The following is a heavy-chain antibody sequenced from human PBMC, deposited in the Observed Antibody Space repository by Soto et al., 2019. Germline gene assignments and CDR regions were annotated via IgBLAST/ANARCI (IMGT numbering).Heavy chain of an antibody. Sequence: SETLSLTCXVSGGSISSSSYYWGWIRQPPGKGLEWIGSIYYSGSTYYNPSLKSRVTISVDTSKNQFSLKLSSVTAADTAVYYCARGWEDYYDSTIDYWGQGTLVTVSS. CDR1: GGSISSSSYY. CDR2: IYYSGST. V-gene: IGHV4-39*01. D-gene: IGHD3-22*01. J-gene: IGHJ4*02. CDR3: ARGWEDYYDSTIDY.